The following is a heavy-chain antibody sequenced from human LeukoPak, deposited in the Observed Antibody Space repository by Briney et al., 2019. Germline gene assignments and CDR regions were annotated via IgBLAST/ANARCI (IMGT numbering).Heavy chain of an antibody. CDR2: INPNSGGT. CDR3: ARDRFIAAAGRNWIDP. CDR1: GYTFTGYY. J-gene: IGHJ5*02. Sequence: ASVKVSCKASGYTFTGYYMHWLRQAPGQGLEWMGWINPNSGGTNYAQKFQGRVTMTRDTSISTAYMELSRLRSDDTAVYYCARDRFIAAAGRNWIDPWGQGTLVTVSS. V-gene: IGHV1-2*02. D-gene: IGHD6-13*01.